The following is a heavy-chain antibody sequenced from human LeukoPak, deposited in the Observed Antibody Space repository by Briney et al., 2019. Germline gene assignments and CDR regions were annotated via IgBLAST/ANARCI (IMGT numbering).Heavy chain of an antibody. D-gene: IGHD3-22*01. Sequence: GGSLRLSCAASGFTFSSYTMHWVRQAPGKGLEWVSSIRSSDNYIHYADAVKGRFTLSRDNAKSSLFLQMNSLRAEDTAVYCCARDAAIVVDLWNAFDIWGQGTMVIVSS. CDR2: IRSSDNYI. CDR1: GFTFSSYT. CDR3: ARDAAIVVDLWNAFDI. V-gene: IGHV3-21*06. J-gene: IGHJ3*02.